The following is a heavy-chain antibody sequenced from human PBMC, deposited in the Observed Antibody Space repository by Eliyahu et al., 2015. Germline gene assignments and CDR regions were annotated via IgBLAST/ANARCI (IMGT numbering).Heavy chain of an antibody. CDR3: ARAKGFLVPIRKNDAFDI. J-gene: IGHJ3*02. CDR2: INSDGSST. Sequence: EVQLVESGGGLVQPGGSLRLSCAASXFXFSSYWMHWVRQAPGKGXVWVSRINSDGSSTSYADSVKGRFTISRDNAKNTLYLQMNSLRAEDTAVYYCARAKGFLVPIRKNDAFDIWGQGTMVTVSS. V-gene: IGHV3-74*01. D-gene: IGHD3-10*01. CDR1: XFXFSSYW.